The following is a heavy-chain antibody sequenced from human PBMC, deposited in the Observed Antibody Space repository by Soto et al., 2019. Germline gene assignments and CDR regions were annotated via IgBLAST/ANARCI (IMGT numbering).Heavy chain of an antibody. Sequence: EVQLVESGGGLVQPGRSLRLSCAASGFTFDDYAMHWVRQAPGKGLEWVSGISWNSGSIGYADSVKGRFTISRDNAKNSLYLQMNSLRAEGTALYYCAKDYYDSSGPPWFDPWGQGTLVTVSS. CDR1: GFTFDDYA. J-gene: IGHJ5*02. D-gene: IGHD3-22*01. CDR2: ISWNSGSI. CDR3: AKDYYDSSGPPWFDP. V-gene: IGHV3-9*01.